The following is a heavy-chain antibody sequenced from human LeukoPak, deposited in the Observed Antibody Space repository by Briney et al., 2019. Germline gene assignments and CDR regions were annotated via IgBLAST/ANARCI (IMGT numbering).Heavy chain of an antibody. CDR2: INALGSTT. V-gene: IGHV3-74*01. CDR1: GLSFSSHW. D-gene: IGHD7-27*01. Sequence: GGSLRLSCAASGLSFSSHWMHWVRQVPGKGLAWVSRINALGSTTNYADSVKGRFTISRDNTKNTLYLQMNSLRDEDTAVYYCARGVTGGNGKIDYWGQGTLVTVSS. J-gene: IGHJ4*02. CDR3: ARGVTGGNGKIDY.